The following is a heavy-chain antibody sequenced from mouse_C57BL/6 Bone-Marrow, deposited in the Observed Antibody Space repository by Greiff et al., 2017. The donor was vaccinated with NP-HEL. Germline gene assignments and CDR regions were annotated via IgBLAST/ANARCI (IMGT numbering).Heavy chain of an antibody. D-gene: IGHD4-1*01. V-gene: IGHV1-64*01. Sequence: QVQLQQPGAELVKPGASVKLSCKASGYTFTSYWMHWVKQRPGQRLEWIGMIHPNSGSTNYNEKLKSKATLTVDKSSSTAYMQLSSLTSEDSAVYYCATGPYAMDYWGQGTSVTVSA. CDR3: ATGPYAMDY. CDR1: GYTFTSYW. CDR2: IHPNSGST. J-gene: IGHJ4*01.